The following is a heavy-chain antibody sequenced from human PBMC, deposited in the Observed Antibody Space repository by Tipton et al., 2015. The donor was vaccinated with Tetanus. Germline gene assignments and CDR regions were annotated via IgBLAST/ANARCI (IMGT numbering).Heavy chain of an antibody. CDR2: ISSSSSYI. CDR3: ARVFSSSGYPFDY. V-gene: IGHV3-21*01. CDR1: GFTFSSYS. J-gene: IGHJ4*02. Sequence: GSLRLSCAASGFTFSSYSMNWVRQAPGKGLEWVSSISSSSSYIYYADSVKGRFTISRDNAKNSLYLQMNSLRTEDTAVYYCARVFSSSGYPFDYWGQGTLVTVSS. D-gene: IGHD3-22*01.